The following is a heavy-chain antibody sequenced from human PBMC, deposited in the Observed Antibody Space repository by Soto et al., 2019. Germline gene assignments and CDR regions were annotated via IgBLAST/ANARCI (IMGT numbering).Heavy chain of an antibody. CDR2: ISSSSSFR. D-gene: IGHD2-21*01. V-gene: IGHV3-21*02. CDR1: GFTFTNHN. J-gene: IGHJ4*02. CDR3: ARDPPLSVLVVVATDDF. Sequence: EVQLVESGGGLVKPGWSLRLSCAASGFTFTNHNMNWVRQAPGKGLEWVSSISSSSSFRNYADSVKGRFSISRDNDTNVVYLQTDSLRAEDTAVYYCARDPPLSVLVVVATDDFWGQGTLVTVSS.